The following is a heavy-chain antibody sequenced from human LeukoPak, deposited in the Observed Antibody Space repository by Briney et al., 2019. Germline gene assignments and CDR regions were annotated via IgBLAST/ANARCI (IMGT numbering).Heavy chain of an antibody. CDR2: IYYSGST. Sequence: PSETLSLTCTVSGGSISSSSYYWGWIRQPPGKGLEWIGSIYYSGSTYYNPSLKSRVTISVDTSKNQFSLKLSSVTAADTAVYYCARQGYCSSTSCYTWGGDYYYYYMDVWGKGTTVTVSS. CDR1: GGSISSSSYY. CDR3: ARQGYCSSTSCYTWGGDYYYYYMDV. D-gene: IGHD2-2*02. J-gene: IGHJ6*03. V-gene: IGHV4-39*01.